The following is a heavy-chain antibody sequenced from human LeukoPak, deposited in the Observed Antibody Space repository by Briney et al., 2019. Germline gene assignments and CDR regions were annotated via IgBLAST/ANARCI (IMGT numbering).Heavy chain of an antibody. V-gene: IGHV4-59*01. CDR2: IYYTGTT. J-gene: IGHJ4*02. CDR3: ARGEAEDYFAY. D-gene: IGHD1-26*01. CDR1: GGSISSYY. Sequence: PSETLSLTCTVSGGSISSYYWYWLRQPPGKGLEWIGYIYYTGTTEYNPSLKSRITISVDTSKNQFSLKLRSVTAADTAVYYCARGEAEDYFAYWGQGALVTISS.